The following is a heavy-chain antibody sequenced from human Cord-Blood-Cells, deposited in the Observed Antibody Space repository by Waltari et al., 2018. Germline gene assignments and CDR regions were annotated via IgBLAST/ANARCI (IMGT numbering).Heavy chain of an antibody. V-gene: IGHV7-4-1*02. J-gene: IGHJ4*02. CDR3: AQGCSSTSCPMPHFDY. D-gene: IGHD2-2*01. CDR1: GYTFTSEA. Sequence: QVQLAQSGSELNKLGASLKVSFNASGYTFTSEAMNAVPQATGQGLEWMGWINTNTGNPTYAQGFTGRFVFSLDTSVSTAYLQISSLKAEDTAVYYCAQGCSSTSCPMPHFDYWGQGTLVTVSS. CDR2: INTNTGNP.